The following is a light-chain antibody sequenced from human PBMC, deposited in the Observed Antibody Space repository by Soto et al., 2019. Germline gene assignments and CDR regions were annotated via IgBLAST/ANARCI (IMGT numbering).Light chain of an antibody. CDR2: DVS. V-gene: IGLV2-14*01. J-gene: IGLJ2*01. CDR3: SSYTSSNTVV. CDR1: STEVGGYNY. Sequence: QSVLNQPASVSGSPGQSIAISCTGTSTEVGGYNYVSWYQQHPGKAPKLMIYDVSARHSGVSNRFSGSKSDNTASMMISWLQAADEGDYYFSSYTSSNTVVFGGGTKLT.